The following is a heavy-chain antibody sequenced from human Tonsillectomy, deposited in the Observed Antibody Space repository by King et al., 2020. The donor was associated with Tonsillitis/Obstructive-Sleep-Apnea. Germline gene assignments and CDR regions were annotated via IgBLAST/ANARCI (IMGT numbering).Heavy chain of an antibody. CDR2: IYYSGST. Sequence: VQLQESGPGLVKPSETLSLTCTVSGGSISSYYWSWIRQPPGKGLEWIGYIYYSGSTNYNPSLKSRVTISVDTSKNPFSLQLSSVTAADTAVYYCARPPGGGGGWARLRYYYYGMDVGGQGTTVTVSS. J-gene: IGHJ6*02. V-gene: IGHV4-59*08. CDR1: GGSISSYY. CDR3: ARPPGGGGGWARLRYYYYGMDV. D-gene: IGHD6-19*01.